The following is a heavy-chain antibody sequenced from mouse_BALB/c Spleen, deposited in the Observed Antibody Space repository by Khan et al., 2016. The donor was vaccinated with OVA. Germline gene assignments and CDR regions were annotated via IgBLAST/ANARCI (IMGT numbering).Heavy chain of an antibody. CDR3: ARETVVDVDWCVDV. CDR2: IRNKAKDYTT. D-gene: IGHD1-1*01. J-gene: IGHJ1*01. Sequence: EVELVESGGGLVQPGGSLRLSCATSGFTFTDYYISWVRQPPGKSLEWLGFIRNKAKDYTTEYSAPVEGRFTISSDNSQRIDYRQMNTLRSEDSATYYGARETVVDVDWCVDVGGAGTTVTVSA. V-gene: IGHV7-3*02. CDR1: GFTFTDYY.